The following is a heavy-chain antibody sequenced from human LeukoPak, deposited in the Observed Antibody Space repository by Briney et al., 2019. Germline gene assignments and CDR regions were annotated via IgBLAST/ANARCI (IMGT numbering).Heavy chain of an antibody. V-gene: IGHV3-48*02. Sequence: GGSLRLSCAASGFTFSNYSMNWVRQAPGKGLEWVSWISSTSNTIYHADSVKGRFTISRDNAKYSLDLQMNSLRDEDTAVYYCARPSRSTGPAYWGQGTLVTVSS. J-gene: IGHJ4*02. CDR1: GFTFSNYS. D-gene: IGHD2-2*01. CDR3: ARPSRSTGPAY. CDR2: ISSTSNTI.